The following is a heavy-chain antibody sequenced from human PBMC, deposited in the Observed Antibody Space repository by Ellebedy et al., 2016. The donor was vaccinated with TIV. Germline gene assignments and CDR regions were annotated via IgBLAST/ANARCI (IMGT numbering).Heavy chain of an antibody. CDR1: GGPISSYY. CDR3: AREPPDDYGDYYFDY. CDR2: IYYSGRT. D-gene: IGHD4-17*01. V-gene: IGHV4-59*01. J-gene: IGHJ4*02. Sequence: MPSETLSLTCTVSGGPISSYYWSWIRQPPGKGLEWIGYIYYSGRTNYNPPLKSRVTISVDTSKNQFSLKLSSVTAADTAVYYCAREPPDDYGDYYFDYWGQGTLVTVSS.